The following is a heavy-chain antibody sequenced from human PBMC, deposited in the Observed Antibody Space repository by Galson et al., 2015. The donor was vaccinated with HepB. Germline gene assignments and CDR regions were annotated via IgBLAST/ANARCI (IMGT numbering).Heavy chain of an antibody. CDR2: INAGNSNT. CDR3: ARRGTYCSSTSCSYYYGMDV. V-gene: IGHV1-3*01. J-gene: IGHJ6*02. Sequence: SVKVSCKASGYTFTSYAMHWVRQAPGQRLEWMGWINAGNSNTKYSQKFQGRVTITRDTSASTAYMELSSLRSEDTAVYYCARRGTYCSSTSCSYYYGMDVWGQGTTVTVSS. D-gene: IGHD2-2*01. CDR1: GYTFTSYA.